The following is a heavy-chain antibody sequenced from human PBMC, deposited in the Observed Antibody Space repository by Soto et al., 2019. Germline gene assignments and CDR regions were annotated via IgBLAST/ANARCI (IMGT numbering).Heavy chain of an antibody. CDR1: GFSLSTSGVG. Sequence: QITLKESGPTLVKPTQTLTLTCTFSGFSLSTSGVGVGWIRQPPGKALEWLALIYWDDDKRYSPSLKSRLTITKDTSKNQVVLTMTNMDPADTATYYCARSTTVTTIFDYWGQGTLVTVSS. CDR3: ARSTTVTTIFDY. V-gene: IGHV2-5*02. CDR2: IYWDDDK. J-gene: IGHJ4*02. D-gene: IGHD4-17*01.